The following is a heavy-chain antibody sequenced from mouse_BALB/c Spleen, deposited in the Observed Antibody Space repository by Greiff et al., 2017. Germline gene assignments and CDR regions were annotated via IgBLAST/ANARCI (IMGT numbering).Heavy chain of an antibody. CDR1: GYAFTNYL. V-gene: IGHV1-54*01. CDR2: INPGSGGT. J-gene: IGHJ2*01. D-gene: IGHD2-10*01. CDR3: ARSYYDHGDY. Sequence: QVHVKQSGAELVRPGTSVKVSCKASGYAFTNYLIEWVKQRPGQGLEWIGVINPGSGGTNYNEKFKGKATLTADKSSSTAYMQLSSLTSDDSAVYFCARSYYDHGDYWGQGTTLTVSS.